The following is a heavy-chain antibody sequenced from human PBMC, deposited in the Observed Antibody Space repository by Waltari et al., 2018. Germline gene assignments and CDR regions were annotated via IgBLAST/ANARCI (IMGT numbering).Heavy chain of an antibody. CDR2: IYYSGST. D-gene: IGHD2-2*01. J-gene: IGHJ3*02. V-gene: IGHV4-39*07. Sequence: QLQLQESGPGLVKPSETLSLTCTVSGGSISSSSYYWGWIRQPPGKGLEWIGSIYYSGSTYYNPSLKSRVTISVDTSKNQFSLKLSSVTAADTAVYYCARGYQLDAFDIWGQGTMVTVSS. CDR3: ARGYQLDAFDI. CDR1: GGSISSSSYY.